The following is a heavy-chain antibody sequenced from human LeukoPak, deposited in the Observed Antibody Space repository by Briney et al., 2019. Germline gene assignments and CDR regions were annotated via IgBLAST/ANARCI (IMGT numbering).Heavy chain of an antibody. CDR1: GGSTFSSFYK. V-gene: IGHV4-39*01. J-gene: IGHJ5*02. CDR3: ARQHKYGGNALDP. D-gene: IGHD4-23*01. Sequence: PSETLSLTCTVSGGSTFSSFYKCGWIRLPPGKGLGWIASIYYRGSTYYNPSLKSRVTISVDTSKNQFSLKLSSVTAADTAVYYCARQHKYGGNALDPWGQGTLVTVSS. CDR2: IYYRGST.